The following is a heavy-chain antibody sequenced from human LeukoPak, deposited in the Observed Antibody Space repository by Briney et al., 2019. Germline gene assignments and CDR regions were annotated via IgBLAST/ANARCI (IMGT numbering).Heavy chain of an antibody. CDR3: ARDRTVTTAWGYYYYMDV. CDR1: GGSISSHY. V-gene: IGHV4-59*11. Sequence: SETLSLTCTVSGGSISSHYWSWIRQPPGKGLEWIGYIYYSGSTNYNPSLKSRVTISVDTSKNQFSLKLSSVTAADTAVYYCARDRTVTTAWGYYYYMDVWGKGTTVTVSS. J-gene: IGHJ6*03. CDR2: IYYSGST. D-gene: IGHD4-11*01.